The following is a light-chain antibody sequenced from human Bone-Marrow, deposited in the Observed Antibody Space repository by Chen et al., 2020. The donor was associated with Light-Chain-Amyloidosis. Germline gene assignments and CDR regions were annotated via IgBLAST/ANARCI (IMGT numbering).Light chain of an antibody. CDR2: DAS. Sequence: EIVLTQSPATLSLSPGERATLSCRASQSVSSYLAWYQQKPGQAPRLLIYDASNRATGIPARFSGRGSGTDFTLTISSLEPEDFAVYYCQQRSNWRSLTFGGGTKVEIK. V-gene: IGKV3-11*01. CDR3: QQRSNWRSLT. CDR1: QSVSSY. J-gene: IGKJ4*01.